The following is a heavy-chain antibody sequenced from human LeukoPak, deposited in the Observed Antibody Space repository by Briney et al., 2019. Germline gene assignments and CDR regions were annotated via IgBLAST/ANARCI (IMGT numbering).Heavy chain of an antibody. Sequence: GASVKVSCKASGYTFTDYTMHWLRQAPGQRLDWMGWINGGSGNTKYSPEFQGRVTITRDTSASTAYMELSSLRSEDTAVYYCAKGGRSVYYYYGMDVWGQGTTVTVSS. J-gene: IGHJ6*02. V-gene: IGHV1-3*01. CDR1: GYTFTDYT. CDR2: INGGSGNT. D-gene: IGHD6-25*01. CDR3: AKGGRSVYYYYGMDV.